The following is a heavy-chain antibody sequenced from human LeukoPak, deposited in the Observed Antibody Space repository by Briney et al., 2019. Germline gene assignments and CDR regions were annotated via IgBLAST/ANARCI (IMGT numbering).Heavy chain of an antibody. D-gene: IGHD4-23*01. CDR3: AKHDGNLPYYYFMDV. CDR2: MNQDGSGK. J-gene: IGHJ6*03. V-gene: IGHV3-7*03. Sequence: GGSLRLSCAASGFTFSKYWMTWVRQAPGKGLEWVANMNQDGSGKYYVDSVKGRFAISRDNAKNSLYLQMNNLRVEDTAVYYCAKHDGNLPYYYFMDVWGKGTTATVSS. CDR1: GFTFSKYW.